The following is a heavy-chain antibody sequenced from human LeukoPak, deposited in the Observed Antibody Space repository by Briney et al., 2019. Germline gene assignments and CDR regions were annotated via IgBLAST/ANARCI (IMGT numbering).Heavy chain of an antibody. CDR1: GFDFRDYL. CDR3: ARYRYDSSGYYPEY. J-gene: IGHJ4*02. V-gene: IGHV1-2*02. CDR2: INPDTEDS. Sequence: GASVKVSCKASGFDFRDYLIHWVRQAPGEGLEWMGSINPDTEDSKIAQQFQGRVTMTRDTSISTAYMELSSLSSDDTAVYYCARYRYDSSGYYPEYWGQGTLVTVSS. D-gene: IGHD3-22*01.